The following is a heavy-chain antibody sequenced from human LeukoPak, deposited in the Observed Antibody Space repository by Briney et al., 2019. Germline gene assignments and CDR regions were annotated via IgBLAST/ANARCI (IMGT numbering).Heavy chain of an antibody. Sequence: SETLSLTCSVSGGSISSYYWSWIRQPPGKGLEWIGYINYSGGTTYNPPHKSRVTISVDTSKKQLSLKVTSVTAADTAVYYCARHALATAIQHFDHWGQGTLVTVSS. V-gene: IGHV4-59*08. CDR1: GGSISSYY. J-gene: IGHJ4*02. CDR3: ARHALATAIQHFDH. D-gene: IGHD5-24*01. CDR2: INYSGGT.